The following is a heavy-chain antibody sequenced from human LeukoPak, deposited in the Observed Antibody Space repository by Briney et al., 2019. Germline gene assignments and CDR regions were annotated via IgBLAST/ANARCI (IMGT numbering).Heavy chain of an antibody. CDR3: ARVGLRGIAVAGVDY. D-gene: IGHD6-19*01. V-gene: IGHV1-69*13. CDR1: GGTFSSYA. Sequence: ASVKVSCKASGGTFSSYAISWVRQAPGQGLEWMGGIIPIFGTANYAQKFQGRVTITADESTSTAYMELSSLRSEDTAVYYCARVGLRGIAVAGVDYWGQGTLVTVSS. CDR2: IIPIFGTA. J-gene: IGHJ4*02.